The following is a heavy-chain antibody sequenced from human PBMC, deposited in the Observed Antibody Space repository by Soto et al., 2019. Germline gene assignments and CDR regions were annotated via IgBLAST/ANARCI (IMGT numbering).Heavy chain of an antibody. D-gene: IGHD6-6*01. CDR2: NYYSGIT. V-gene: IGHV4-31*03. Sequence: SETLSLTCTVSGGSISSGGYYWTWIRQHPGKGLEWIGYNYYSGITYYNPSLKSRVTISLDTSKNQFSLKLSSVTAADTAVYYCARGSSIAGLYYGLDGWGQGTTVSLSS. J-gene: IGHJ6*02. CDR1: GGSISSGGYY. CDR3: ARGSSIAGLYYGLDG.